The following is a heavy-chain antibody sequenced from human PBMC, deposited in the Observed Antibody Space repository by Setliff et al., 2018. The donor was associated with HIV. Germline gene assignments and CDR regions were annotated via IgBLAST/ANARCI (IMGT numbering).Heavy chain of an antibody. CDR3: ARGWDYGVRKPED. CDR1: GFAFTNYG. CDR2: ISAYSGET. D-gene: IGHD3-10*01. J-gene: IGHJ4*02. V-gene: IGHV1-18*01. Sequence: ASVKVSCKTSGFAFTNYGFTWVRQAPGQGLEWMGWISAYSGETFSTLKFRDRVTLTTDTSTNTAHMELRSLTYGDTDVYFCARGWDYGVRKPEDWGQGTLVTVSS.